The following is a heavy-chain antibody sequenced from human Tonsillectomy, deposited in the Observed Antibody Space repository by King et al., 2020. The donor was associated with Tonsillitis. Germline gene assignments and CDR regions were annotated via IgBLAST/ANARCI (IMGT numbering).Heavy chain of an antibody. D-gene: IGHD5-24*01. CDR3: ARGGRDGYKIGFSGTHEFDY. J-gene: IGHJ4*02. Sequence: VQLVESGAEVKKPGSSVKVSCKASGGTFSSYAISWVRQAPGQGLEWMGGIIPIFGTANYAQKFQGRVTITADESTSTAYMELSSLRSEDTAVYYCARGGRDGYKIGFSGTHEFDYWGQGTLVTVSS. CDR2: IIPIFGTA. CDR1: GGTFSSYA. V-gene: IGHV1-69*01.